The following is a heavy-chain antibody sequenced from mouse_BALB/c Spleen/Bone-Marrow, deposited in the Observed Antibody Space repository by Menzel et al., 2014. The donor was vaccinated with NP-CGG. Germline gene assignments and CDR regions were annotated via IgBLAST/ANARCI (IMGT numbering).Heavy chain of an antibody. D-gene: IGHD3-1*01. Sequence: VQLVESGPGLVAPPQSLSITCTVSGFSLTSYGVHWVRQPPGKGLEWLGVIWAGGSTNYNSALMSRLSISKDNSKSQVFLKMNSLQTDDPAMYYCARDRGPPYWGQGTLVTVSA. J-gene: IGHJ3*01. CDR3: ARDRGPPY. CDR1: GFSLTSYG. V-gene: IGHV2-9*02. CDR2: IWAGGST.